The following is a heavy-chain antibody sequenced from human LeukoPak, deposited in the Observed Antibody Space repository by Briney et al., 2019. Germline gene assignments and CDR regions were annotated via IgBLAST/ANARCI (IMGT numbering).Heavy chain of an antibody. Sequence: GGSLRLSCAASGFTFSSYSMNWVRQAPGRGLEWVSSISSSSSYIYYADSVKGRFTISRDNAKNSLYLQMNSLRAEDTAVYYCARDIVATIEGRDYWGQGTLVTVSS. CDR1: GFTFSSYS. CDR3: ARDIVATIEGRDY. CDR2: ISSSSSYI. V-gene: IGHV3-21*01. J-gene: IGHJ4*02. D-gene: IGHD5-12*01.